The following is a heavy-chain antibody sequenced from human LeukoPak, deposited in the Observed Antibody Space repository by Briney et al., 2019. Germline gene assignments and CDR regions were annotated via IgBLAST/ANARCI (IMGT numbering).Heavy chain of an antibody. CDR2: ISGNGGRT. CDR1: GFTFSSYG. CDR3: TRAEDAAGYYGMDV. Sequence: GGSLRLSCAASGFTFSSYGMSWVRQAPGKGLEWVSFISGNGGRTDYAESVKGRFTISRDDSKNTAYLQMHSLKTEDTALYYCTRAEDAAGYYGMDVWGQGTTVTVSS. V-gene: IGHV3-23*01. J-gene: IGHJ6*02. D-gene: IGHD2-2*01.